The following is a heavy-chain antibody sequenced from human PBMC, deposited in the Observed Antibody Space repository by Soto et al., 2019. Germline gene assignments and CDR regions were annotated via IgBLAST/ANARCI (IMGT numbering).Heavy chain of an antibody. CDR2: ITSSGV. V-gene: IGHV3-21*01. CDR1: GFTFSSYH. D-gene: IGHD3-10*01. Sequence: GGSLRLSCAASGFTFSSYHMNRVRQAPGKGLEWVSSITSSGVYYRDSVKGRFTISGDNAKNSLYLQMNSLRAEDTAVYYCARDPSGSGPDFDYWGQGILVTVSS. CDR3: ARDPSGSGPDFDY. J-gene: IGHJ4*02.